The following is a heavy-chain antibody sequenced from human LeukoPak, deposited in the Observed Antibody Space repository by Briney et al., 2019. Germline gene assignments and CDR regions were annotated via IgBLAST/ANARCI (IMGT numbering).Heavy chain of an antibody. CDR3: ARETLFYGDYDY. V-gene: IGHV3-7*01. J-gene: IGHJ4*02. CDR2: IKQDGSEK. CDR1: GFTFSSYW. D-gene: IGHD4-17*01. Sequence: GGSLRLSCAGSGFTFSSYWMSWVRQAPGKGLEWVANIKQDGSEKYYVDSVKGRFTISRDNAKNSLYLQMNSLRAEDTAVYYCARETLFYGDYDYWGQGTLVTVSS.